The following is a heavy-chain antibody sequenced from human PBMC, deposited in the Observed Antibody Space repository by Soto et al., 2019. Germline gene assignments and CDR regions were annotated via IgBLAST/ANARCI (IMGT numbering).Heavy chain of an antibody. CDR1: GGTFSSYA. Sequence: SVKVSCKASGGTFSSYAISWVRQAPGQGLEWMGGIIPIFGTANYAQKFQGRVTITADESTSTAYMELSSLRSEDTAVYYCARGPLLRRGSGSYYARPYDAFDIWGQGTMVTVSS. V-gene: IGHV1-69*13. D-gene: IGHD1-26*01. CDR2: IIPIFGTA. J-gene: IGHJ3*02. CDR3: ARGPLLRRGSGSYYARPYDAFDI.